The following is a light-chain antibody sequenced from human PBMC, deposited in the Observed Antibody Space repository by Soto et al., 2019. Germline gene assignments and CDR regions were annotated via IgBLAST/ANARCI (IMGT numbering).Light chain of an antibody. J-gene: IGKJ5*01. Sequence: LVWTQSPGTLSLSPGESSTLSCRASQSVTSGYLAWYQQQPNQAPRLLIYGASYRATGIPDRFSGGGSGTDFTLTISRLEPEDFAVYYCQHYSSSPPAITFGQGTRLEI. CDR3: QHYSSSPPAIT. V-gene: IGKV3-20*01. CDR1: QSVTSGY. CDR2: GAS.